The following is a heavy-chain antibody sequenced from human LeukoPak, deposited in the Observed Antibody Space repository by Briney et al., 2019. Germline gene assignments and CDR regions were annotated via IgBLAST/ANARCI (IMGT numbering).Heavy chain of an antibody. Sequence: GGSLRLSCAASGFTFSSYEMNWVRQAPGKGLEWVSYISSSGSTIYYADSVKGRFTISRDNAKNSLYLQMNSLRAEDTAVYYCARDSYSSGYYYRAYYYYMDVWGKGTTVTVSS. CDR1: GFTFSSYE. D-gene: IGHD3-22*01. J-gene: IGHJ6*03. CDR3: ARDSYSSGYYYRAYYYYMDV. V-gene: IGHV3-48*03. CDR2: ISSSGSTI.